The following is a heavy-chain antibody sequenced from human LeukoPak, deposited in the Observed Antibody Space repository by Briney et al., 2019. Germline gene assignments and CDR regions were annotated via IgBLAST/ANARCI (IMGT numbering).Heavy chain of an antibody. Sequence: ASVKVSCKASGYTFTGYYMHWVRQAPGQGLEWMGRINPNGGGTNYAQKFQGRVTMTRDTSISTAYMELSRLRSDDTAVYYCARGENWNYYDYWGQGTLVTVSS. CDR3: ARGENWNYYDY. CDR2: INPNGGGT. CDR1: GYTFTGYY. V-gene: IGHV1-2*06. J-gene: IGHJ4*02. D-gene: IGHD1-1*01.